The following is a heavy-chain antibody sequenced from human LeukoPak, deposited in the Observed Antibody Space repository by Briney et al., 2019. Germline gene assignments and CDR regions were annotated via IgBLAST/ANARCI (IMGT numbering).Heavy chain of an antibody. CDR1: GGTFSSYA. J-gene: IGHJ5*01. CDR3: ARRNSVTMVRGVIIGPNWFDS. D-gene: IGHD3-10*01. CDR2: IIPIFGTA. Sequence: ASVKVSCKASGGTFSSYAISWVRQAPGQGLEWMGGIIPIFGTANYAQKFQGRVTITADESTSTAYMELSSLRSEDTAVYYCARRNSVTMVRGVIIGPNWFDSWGQGTLVTVSS. V-gene: IGHV1-69*01.